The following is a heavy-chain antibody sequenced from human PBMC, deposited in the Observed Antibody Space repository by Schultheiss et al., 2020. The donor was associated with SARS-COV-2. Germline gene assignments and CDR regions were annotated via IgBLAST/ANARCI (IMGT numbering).Heavy chain of an antibody. CDR2: IYYSGST. V-gene: IGHV4-30-4*01. CDR1: GGSISSGDYY. Sequence: LRLSCTVSGGSISSGDYYWSWIRQPPGKGLEWIGYIYYSGSTYYNPSLKSRVTISLDTSKNQFSLKLSSVTAADTAVYYCARDYCSSTSCYDYWGYYYYYMDVWGKGTTVTVSS. CDR3: ARDYCSSTSCYDYWGYYYYYMDV. J-gene: IGHJ6*03. D-gene: IGHD2-2*01.